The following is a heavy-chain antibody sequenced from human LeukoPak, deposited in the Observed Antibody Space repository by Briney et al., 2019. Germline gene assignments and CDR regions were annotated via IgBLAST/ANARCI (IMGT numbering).Heavy chain of an antibody. CDR2: ISVIGYNI. CDR1: GFTFSSYE. D-gene: IGHD3-9*01. V-gene: IGHV3-48*03. Sequence: GGSLRLSCAASGFTFSSYEMNWVRQAPGKGLEWVSYISVIGYNIYYADSVKGRFTISRDNSKNTLYLQMNSLRAEDTAVYYCAREGYDILTGYYRDYWGQGTLVTVSS. J-gene: IGHJ4*02. CDR3: AREGYDILTGYYRDY.